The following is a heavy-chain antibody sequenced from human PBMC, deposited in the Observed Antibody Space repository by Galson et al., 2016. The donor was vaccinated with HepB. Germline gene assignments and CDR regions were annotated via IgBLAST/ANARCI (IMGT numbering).Heavy chain of an antibody. CDR1: GGSISTNSYY. J-gene: IGHJ4*02. CDR2: IYSSGTT. V-gene: IGHV4-39*01. CDR3: ASHKGWSYQNFDY. D-gene: IGHD1-26*01. Sequence: SETLSLTCTVSGGSISTNSYYWGWIRQPPGKGLEWIGSIYSSGTTYYNPSLKSRVTILVETSKNQFSLNLSSMTAADTAVYYCASHKGWSYQNFDYWGQGTLVTVSS.